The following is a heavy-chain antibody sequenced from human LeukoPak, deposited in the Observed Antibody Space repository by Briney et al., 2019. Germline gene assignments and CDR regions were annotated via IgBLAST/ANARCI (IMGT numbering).Heavy chain of an antibody. Sequence: PGGSLRLSCAASGFTVSRLAMHWVRQAPGKGLEWVSAITGSGQTKYYTDSVKGRFTMSRDNSKNTLYLQMNSLRDEDTAEYFCAKESLVVIESYFDNWGQGTLVLVSS. CDR1: GFTVSRLA. CDR3: AKESLVVIESYFDN. J-gene: IGHJ4*02. V-gene: IGHV3-23*01. D-gene: IGHD3-22*01. CDR2: ITGSGQTK.